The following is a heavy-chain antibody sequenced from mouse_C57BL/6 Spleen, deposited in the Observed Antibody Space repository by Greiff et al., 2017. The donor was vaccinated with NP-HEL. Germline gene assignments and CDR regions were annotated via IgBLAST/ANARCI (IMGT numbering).Heavy chain of an antibody. V-gene: IGHV1-52*01. CDR3: ARSDSNWDGGFAY. CDR2: IDPSDSET. J-gene: IGHJ3*01. D-gene: IGHD4-1*01. Sequence: QVQLQQPGAELVRPGSSVKLSCKASGYTFTSYWMHWVKQRPIQGLEWIGNIDPSDSETHYNQKFKDKATLTVDKSSSTAYMQLSSLTSEDSAVYYCARSDSNWDGGFAYWGQGTLVTVSA. CDR1: GYTFTSYW.